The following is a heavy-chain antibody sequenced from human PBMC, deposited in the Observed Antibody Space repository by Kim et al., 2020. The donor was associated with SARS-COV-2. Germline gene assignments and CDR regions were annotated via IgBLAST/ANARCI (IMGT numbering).Heavy chain of an antibody. J-gene: IGHJ4*02. D-gene: IGHD7-27*01. CDR3: ATNWGWRPYYFDY. Sequence: YAQKFQGRVTMTRDTSTSTVYMELSSLRSEDTAVYYCATNWGWRPYYFDYWGQGTLVTVSS. V-gene: IGHV1-46*01.